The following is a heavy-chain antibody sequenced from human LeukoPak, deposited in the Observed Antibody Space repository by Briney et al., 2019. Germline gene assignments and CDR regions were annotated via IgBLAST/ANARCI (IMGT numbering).Heavy chain of an antibody. V-gene: IGHV3-23*01. CDR1: GFTFSSYA. D-gene: IGHD3-22*01. CDR3: AKGRYYYDSSGYYRLPFDY. Sequence: GGSRRLSCAASGFTFSSYAMSWVRQAPGKGLEWVSASSGGSTYYADSVKGRFTISRDNSKNTLYLQMNSLRAEDTAVYYCAKGRYYYDSSGYYRLPFDYWGQGTLVTVSS. J-gene: IGHJ4*02. CDR2: SSGGST.